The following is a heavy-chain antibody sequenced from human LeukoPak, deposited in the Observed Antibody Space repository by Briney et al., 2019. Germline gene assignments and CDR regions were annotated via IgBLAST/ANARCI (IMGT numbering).Heavy chain of an antibody. CDR1: GFTFSDYY. V-gene: IGHV3-74*01. Sequence: GGSLRLSCAVSGFTFSDYYMNWIRQDPGKGLEWVSRINTDGSTTTYADSVKGRFSISRDNAKNTVYLQMNNLRAEDTAVYFCARWSTTPDTEAGDYWGQGTLVTVSS. CDR3: ARWSTTPDTEAGDY. J-gene: IGHJ4*02. D-gene: IGHD1/OR15-1a*01. CDR2: INTDGSTT.